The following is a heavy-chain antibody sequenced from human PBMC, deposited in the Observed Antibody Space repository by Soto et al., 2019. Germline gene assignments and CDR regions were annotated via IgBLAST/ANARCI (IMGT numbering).Heavy chain of an antibody. V-gene: IGHV3-74*01. Sequence: EVQLVDSGAGLVQPGGSLRLSCAASEFTFRSYWMHWVRQSPGKGLVWVSRISGDGSSTNYADSVKGRFTISRDNAKNTVYLQIDSLRAEDTAVYYCARSLPGTYGAFDLWGQGTMVTVSS. D-gene: IGHD1-7*01. CDR1: EFTFRSYW. J-gene: IGHJ3*01. CDR3: ARSLPGTYGAFDL. CDR2: ISGDGSST.